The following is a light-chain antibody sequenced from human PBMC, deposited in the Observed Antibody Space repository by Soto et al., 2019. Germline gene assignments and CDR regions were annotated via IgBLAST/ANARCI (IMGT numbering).Light chain of an antibody. CDR3: QQYSSYPLT. J-gene: IGKJ4*01. V-gene: IGKV3-20*01. CDR1: QSVRSTY. Sequence: ENVLTQSPGTLSLSPGERATLSCRASQSVRSTYLAWYQQKPGQTPRLLIYDISNRATGIPDRFSGSGSGTDFTLTISRLEPEDFAVYYCQQYSSYPLTFGGGTKV. CDR2: DIS.